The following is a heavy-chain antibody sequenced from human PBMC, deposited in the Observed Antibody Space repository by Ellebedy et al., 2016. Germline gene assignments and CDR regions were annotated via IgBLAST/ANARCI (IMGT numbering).Heavy chain of an antibody. J-gene: IGHJ5*01. D-gene: IGHD3-22*01. CDR3: ARGLYFDSSGYYYWFYP. CDR2: VYHTGST. CDR1: GGSLINGGAY. V-gene: IGHV4-61*03. Sequence: SETLSLXXTVSGGSLINGGAYWTWIRQPPGRGLEWIGYVYHTGSTKLNPSLKSRVTMSVDTSKNHFSLKLNSVNAADTAVYYCARGLYFDSSGYYYWFYPWGQGTLVTVSS.